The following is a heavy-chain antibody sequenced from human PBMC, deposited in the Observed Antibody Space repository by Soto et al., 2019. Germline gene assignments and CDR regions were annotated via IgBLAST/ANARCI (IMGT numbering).Heavy chain of an antibody. D-gene: IGHD6-19*01. CDR1: GAPITSGAYY. V-gene: IGHV4-61*08. CDR2: IYYSGST. Sequence: PSETLSLTCTVSGAPITSGAYYWSWIRQPPGKGLEWIGYIYYSGSTNYNPSLKSRVTISVDTSKNQFSLKLSSVTAADTAVYYCARGPSGWYGQRERWFDPWGQGTLVTVSS. CDR3: ARGPSGWYGQRERWFDP. J-gene: IGHJ5*02.